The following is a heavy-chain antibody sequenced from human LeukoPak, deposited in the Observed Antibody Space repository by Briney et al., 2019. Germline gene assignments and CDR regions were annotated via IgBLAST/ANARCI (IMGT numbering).Heavy chain of an antibody. V-gene: IGHV1-8*01. CDR3: ARANKYYDILTAYSRFDY. D-gene: IGHD3-9*01. CDR2: MNPNSGNT. CDR1: EYTFTSYD. Sequence: ASVKVSCKASEYTFTSYDINWVRQATGQGLEWMGWMNPNSGNTGYAQKFQGRVTMTRNTSISTAYVELSSLRSEDTAVYYCARANKYYDILTAYSRFDYWGQGTLVTVSS. J-gene: IGHJ4*02.